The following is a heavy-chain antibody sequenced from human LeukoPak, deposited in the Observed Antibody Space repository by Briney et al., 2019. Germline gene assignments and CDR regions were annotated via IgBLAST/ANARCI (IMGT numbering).Heavy chain of an antibody. CDR3: ARGAGWYEH. CDR1: GGSISPYH. Sequence: RTSETLSLTCTVSGGSISPYHWSWLRQPPGKGLEWIGYVYYRGNTNYNPSLKSRVTISLDTSNNQFSLRLSSVTAADTAVYYCARGAGWYEHWGQGTLVTVSS. J-gene: IGHJ5*02. D-gene: IGHD6-13*01. V-gene: IGHV4-59*08. CDR2: VYYRGNT.